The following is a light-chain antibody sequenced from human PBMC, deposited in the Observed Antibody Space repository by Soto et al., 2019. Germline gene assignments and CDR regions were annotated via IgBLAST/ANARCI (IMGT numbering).Light chain of an antibody. CDR3: HQRSNWPLT. CDR1: QSVSSRY. CDR2: AAS. J-gene: IGKJ4*01. Sequence: EIVLTQSPATLSLSPGERATLSCRASQSVSSRYLGWYQQRPGQAPRLLIYAASNRTIGIPARFSGSGSGTDFTLTISSLEPEDFAVYYCHQRSNWPLTFGGGTKVEIK. V-gene: IGKV3-11*01.